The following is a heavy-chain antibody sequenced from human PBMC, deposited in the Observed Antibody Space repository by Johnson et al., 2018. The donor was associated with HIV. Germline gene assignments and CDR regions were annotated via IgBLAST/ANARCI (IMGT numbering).Heavy chain of an antibody. V-gene: IGHV3-13*01. J-gene: IGHJ3*02. Sequence: MLLVESGGGVVQPGGSLRLSCAASGFTVSNKYMSWVRQAPGKGPEWVSAIGTAGDTYYPGSVKGRFTISRENAKNSLYLQMNSLRAGDTAVYYCARGGVTGEDHAFDIWGQGTMVTVSS. CDR3: ARGGVTGEDHAFDI. D-gene: IGHD7-27*01. CDR2: IGTAGDT. CDR1: GFTVSNKY.